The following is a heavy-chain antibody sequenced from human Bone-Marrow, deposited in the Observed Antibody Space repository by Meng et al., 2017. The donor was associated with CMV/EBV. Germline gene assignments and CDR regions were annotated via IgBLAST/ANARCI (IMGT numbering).Heavy chain of an antibody. CDR3: ASGSKRWLLYQDYYYYGMEV. Sequence: SVKVSCKASGGTFSSYAISWVRQAPGQGLEWMGGIIPIFGTANYAQKFQGRVTITTDESTSTAYMELSSLRSEDTAVYYCASGSKRWLLYQDYYYYGMEVWGQGTTVTVSS. CDR1: GGTFSSYA. D-gene: IGHD3-3*01. J-gene: IGHJ6*02. CDR2: IIPIFGTA. V-gene: IGHV1-69*05.